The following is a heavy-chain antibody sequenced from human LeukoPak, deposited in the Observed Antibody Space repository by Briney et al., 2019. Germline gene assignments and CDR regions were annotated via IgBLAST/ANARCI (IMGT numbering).Heavy chain of an antibody. V-gene: IGHV4-34*01. Sequence: SETLSLTCAVYGGSFSGYYWSWIRQPPGKGLEWIGEINHSGSTNYNPSLKSRVTISVDTSKNQFSLKLSSVTAADTAVYYCARLVVWGSYRSDYWGQGTLVTVSS. CDR1: GGSFSGYY. CDR2: INHSGST. CDR3: ARLVVWGSYRSDY. D-gene: IGHD3-16*02. J-gene: IGHJ4*02.